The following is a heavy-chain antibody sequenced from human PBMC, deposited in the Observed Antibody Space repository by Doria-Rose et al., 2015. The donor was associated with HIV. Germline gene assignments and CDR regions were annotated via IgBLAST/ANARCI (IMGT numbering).Heavy chain of an antibody. D-gene: IGHD1-26*01. CDR3: ARVLSGTYDY. CDR1: GGSISHYY. V-gene: IGHV4-59*01. Sequence: QVQLQESGPGLVKPSETLSLTCSVSGGSISHYYWSWIRQPPGKGLEYIGDIFYTGSTNYSHSLKSRVSISIDTSKNKFSLRLSSVTAADRAVYYCARVLSGTYDYWGQGTLVTVSS. CDR2: IFYTGST. J-gene: IGHJ4*02.